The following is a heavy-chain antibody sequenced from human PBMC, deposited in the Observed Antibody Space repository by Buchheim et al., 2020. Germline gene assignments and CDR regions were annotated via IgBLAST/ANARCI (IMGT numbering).Heavy chain of an antibody. CDR3: TPDRSASEGGY. CDR1: GITLREYF. Sequence: EVQLVESGGGLVQPGGSLRLSCAASGITLREYFMDWVRQAPGKGLEWVGRVGNKRNGYPTEYATSVQGRFTVSRDDSKNLVYLQMNSLKIEDTAVYYCTPDRSASEGGYWGQGT. V-gene: IGHV3-72*01. D-gene: IGHD1-14*01. CDR2: VGNKRNGYPT. J-gene: IGHJ4*02.